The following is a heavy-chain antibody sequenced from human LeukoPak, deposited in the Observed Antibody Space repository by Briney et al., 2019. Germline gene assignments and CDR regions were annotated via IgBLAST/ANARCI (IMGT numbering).Heavy chain of an antibody. J-gene: IGHJ3*02. D-gene: IGHD3-22*01. CDR1: GGSSSTYY. V-gene: IGHV4-59*08. CDR3: ARLRLRYDSNGYSTSYEAVDI. Sequence: PSETLSLTCTVSGGSSSTYYWSWIRQPPGKGLEWIGYISYSGSTDYNPSLKSRVTMSVDTSINQFSLKLSSVTAADTAVYYCARLRLRYDSNGYSTSYEAVDIWGQGTVVTVSS. CDR2: ISYSGST.